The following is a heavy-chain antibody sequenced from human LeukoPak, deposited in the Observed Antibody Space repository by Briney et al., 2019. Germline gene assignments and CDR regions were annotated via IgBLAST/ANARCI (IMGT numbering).Heavy chain of an antibody. CDR3: AKSSIAKYYDFWSGPDFDY. V-gene: IGHV3-30*02. CDR2: IRHDGNKK. J-gene: IGHJ4*02. D-gene: IGHD3-3*01. CDR1: GFTFSDYG. Sequence: PGGSLRLSCGASGFTFSDYGMHWVRQAPGKGPEWVAFIRHDGNKKYFADSVKGRFSISRDNSNNSLYLQMNSLRAEDMALYYCAKSSIAKYYDFWSGPDFDYWGQGTLVTVSS.